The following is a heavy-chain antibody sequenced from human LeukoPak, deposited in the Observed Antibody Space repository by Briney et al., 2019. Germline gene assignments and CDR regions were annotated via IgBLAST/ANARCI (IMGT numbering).Heavy chain of an antibody. D-gene: IGHD1-1*01. V-gene: IGHV3-48*03. CDR3: ARDRGHGRAELDY. CDR2: VSSSGSII. J-gene: IGHJ4*02. Sequence: GGSLRLSCAASGFIFSNYELNWVRQAPGKGLEWISYVSSSGSIIYYADSVKGRFSISRDNAKNSLYLQMDSLRAEDTAVYYCARDRGHGRAELDYWGQGTLVTVSS. CDR1: GFIFSNYE.